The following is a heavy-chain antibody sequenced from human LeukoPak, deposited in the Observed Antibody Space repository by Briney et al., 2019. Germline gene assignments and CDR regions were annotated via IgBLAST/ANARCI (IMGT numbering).Heavy chain of an antibody. CDR1: GFTFSSFA. J-gene: IGHJ4*02. Sequence: GGSLRLSCAASGFTFSSFAMSWVRQAPGKGLEWVSAISGSDSSTYSADSVKGRFTISRDDSKYTLYLQMNSLRAEDTAVYYCARVGPPSVVTMTFEFWGQGTLVTVSS. D-gene: IGHD2-2*01. V-gene: IGHV3-23*01. CDR2: ISGSDSST. CDR3: ARVGPPSVVTMTFEF.